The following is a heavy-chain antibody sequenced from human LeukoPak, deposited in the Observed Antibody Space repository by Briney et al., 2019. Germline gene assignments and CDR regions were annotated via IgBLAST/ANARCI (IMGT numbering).Heavy chain of an antibody. CDR1: GYTFTGYD. D-gene: IGHD6-19*01. CDR2: INPNSGGT. V-gene: IGHV1-2*02. CDR3: ARSFYSRGWYCYYYGMDV. J-gene: IGHJ6*02. Sequence: ASVKVSCKASGYTFTGYDMNWVRQAPGQGLEWMGWINPNSGGTNYAQKFQGRVTMTRDTSISTAYMELSRLRSDDTAVYYCARSFYSRGWYCYYYGMDVWGQGTTVTVSS.